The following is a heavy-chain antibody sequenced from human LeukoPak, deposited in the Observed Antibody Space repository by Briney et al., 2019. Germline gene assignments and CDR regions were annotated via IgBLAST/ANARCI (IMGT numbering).Heavy chain of an antibody. D-gene: IGHD6-6*01. CDR3: ARDVAARRDYYYYMDV. CDR1: GFTFSSYA. J-gene: IGHJ6*03. CDR2: IYSGGST. V-gene: IGHV3-53*01. Sequence: PGGSLRLSCAASGFTFSSYAMSWVRQAPGKGLEWVSVIYSGGSTYYADSVKGRFTISRDNSKNTLYLQMNSLRAEDTAVYYCARDVAARRDYYYYMDVWGKGTTVTVSS.